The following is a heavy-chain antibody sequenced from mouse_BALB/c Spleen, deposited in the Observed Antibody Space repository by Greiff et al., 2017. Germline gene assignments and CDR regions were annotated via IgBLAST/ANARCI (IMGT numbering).Heavy chain of an antibody. J-gene: IGHJ4*01. Sequence: VQLKESGAELMKPGASVKISCKATGYTFSSYWIEWVKQRPGHGLEWIGEILPGSGSTNYNEKFKGKATFTADTSSNTAYMQLSSLTSEDSAVYYCARDYGNYDYAMDYWGQGTSVTVSS. D-gene: IGHD2-1*01. V-gene: IGHV1-9*01. CDR2: ILPGSGST. CDR1: GYTFSSYW. CDR3: ARDYGNYDYAMDY.